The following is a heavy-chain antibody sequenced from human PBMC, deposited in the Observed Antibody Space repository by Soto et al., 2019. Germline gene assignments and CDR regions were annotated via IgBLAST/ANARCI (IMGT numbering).Heavy chain of an antibody. CDR1: GGSFSGYY. CDR3: ARARLRAVYAFDI. V-gene: IGHV4-34*01. J-gene: IGHJ3*02. Sequence: PSETLSLTCAAYGGSFSGYYWSWIRQPPGKGLEWIGEINQSGSTNYKSSLKSRVTISVDTSKNQFSLRLGSVTAADTAMYYCARARLRAVYAFDIWGQGTMVTVSS. CDR2: INQSGST. D-gene: IGHD5-12*01.